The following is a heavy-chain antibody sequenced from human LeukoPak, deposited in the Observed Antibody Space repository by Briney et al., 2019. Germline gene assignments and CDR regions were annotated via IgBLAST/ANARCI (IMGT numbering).Heavy chain of an antibody. CDR3: ARDYGAEYYFDY. D-gene: IGHD4-17*01. Sequence: GRSLRLSCAASGLTFSSYGMHWVRQAPGKGLEWVAVIWYDGSNKYYADSVKGRFTISRDNSKNTLYLQMNSLRAEDTAVYYCARDYGAEYYFDYWGQATLVTVSS. CDR2: IWYDGSNK. V-gene: IGHV3-33*01. CDR1: GLTFSSYG. J-gene: IGHJ4*02.